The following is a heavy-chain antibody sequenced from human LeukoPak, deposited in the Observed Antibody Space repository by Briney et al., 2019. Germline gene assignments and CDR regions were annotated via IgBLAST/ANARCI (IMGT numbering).Heavy chain of an antibody. CDR1: GGSISSYY. Sequence: PSETLSLTCTVSGGSISSYYWSWVRQHPEKGLEWIGYTYYSGTAYYNPSLKSRVTMSVDTSKNQFSLKLDSVTAADTAVYYCARFSNDHGVKFDYWGQGTLVTVSS. V-gene: IGHV4-59*06. CDR2: TYYSGTA. CDR3: ARFSNDHGVKFDY. D-gene: IGHD4-17*01. J-gene: IGHJ4*02.